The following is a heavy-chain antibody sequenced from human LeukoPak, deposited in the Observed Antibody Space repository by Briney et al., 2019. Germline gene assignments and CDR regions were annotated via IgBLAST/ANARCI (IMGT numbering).Heavy chain of an antibody. Sequence: PSETLSLTCAVYGGSFSGYYWSWIRQPPGKGLEWIGEINHSGSTNYNPSLKSRVTISVDTSKNQLSLKLSSVTAADTAVYYCARGASGIVLMVHAMRFDYWGQGTLVTVSS. D-gene: IGHD2-8*01. CDR2: INHSGST. CDR1: GGSFSGYY. V-gene: IGHV4-34*01. J-gene: IGHJ4*02. CDR3: ARGASGIVLMVHAMRFDY.